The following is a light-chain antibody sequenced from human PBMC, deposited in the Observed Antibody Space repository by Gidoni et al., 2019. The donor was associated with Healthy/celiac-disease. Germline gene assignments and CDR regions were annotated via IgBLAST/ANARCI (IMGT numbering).Light chain of an antibody. Sequence: EIVLTQSPATLSLSPGERATLSCRASQSASSYLAWYQQKPGQAPRLLIYDASNRATGIPARFSGSGSGTDFTLTISSLEPEDFAVYYCQHPLTFGGXTKVEIK. CDR1: QSASSY. V-gene: IGKV3-11*01. CDR3: QHPLT. J-gene: IGKJ4*01. CDR2: DAS.